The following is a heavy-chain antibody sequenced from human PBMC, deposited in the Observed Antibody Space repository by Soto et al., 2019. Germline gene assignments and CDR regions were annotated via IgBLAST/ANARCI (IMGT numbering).Heavy chain of an antibody. D-gene: IGHD3-3*01. Sequence: SETLSLTCTVSGGSISSGDYYWSWIRQPPGKGLEWIGHIYYSGSTYYNPSLKSRVTISVDTSKNQFSLKLSSVTAADTAVYYCARGYYDFWSGYPYYFDYWGQGTLVTVSS. J-gene: IGHJ4*02. CDR3: ARGYYDFWSGYPYYFDY. CDR1: GGSISSGDYY. V-gene: IGHV4-30-4*01. CDR2: IYYSGST.